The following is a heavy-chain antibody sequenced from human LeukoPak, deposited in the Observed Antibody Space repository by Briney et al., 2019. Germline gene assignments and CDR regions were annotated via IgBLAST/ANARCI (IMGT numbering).Heavy chain of an antibody. Sequence: ASVKVSCKASGYTFTSYGITWVRQAPGQGLEWMGWISAYNGSTNYAQKLQGRVTMTRDTSTSTVYMELSSLRSEDTAVYSCARSPAYGEYAAYYFDYWGQGTLVTVSS. J-gene: IGHJ4*02. CDR3: ARSPAYGEYAAYYFDY. V-gene: IGHV1-18*01. CDR1: GYTFTSYG. CDR2: ISAYNGST. D-gene: IGHD4-17*01.